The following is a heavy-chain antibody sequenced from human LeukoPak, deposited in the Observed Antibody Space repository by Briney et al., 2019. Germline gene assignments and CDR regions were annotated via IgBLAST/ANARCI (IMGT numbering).Heavy chain of an antibody. Sequence: PGGSLRLSCAASGFTFSSYAMHWVRQAPGKGLEWVAVISYDGSNKYYADSVKGRFTISRDNSKNTLYLQMNSLRAEDTAVYYCARGGWFGELLFDYWGQGTLVTVSS. V-gene: IGHV3-30-3*01. CDR3: ARGGWFGELLFDY. CDR1: GFTFSSYA. D-gene: IGHD3-10*01. CDR2: ISYDGSNK. J-gene: IGHJ4*02.